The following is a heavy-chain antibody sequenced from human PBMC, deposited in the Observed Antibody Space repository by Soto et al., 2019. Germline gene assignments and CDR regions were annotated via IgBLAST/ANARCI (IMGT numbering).Heavy chain of an antibody. J-gene: IGHJ3*02. CDR2: ISGSGGST. Sequence: GGSLRLSCAASGFTFSSYAMSWVRQAPGKGLEWVSAISGSGGSTYYADSVKGRFTISRDNSKNTLYLQMNSLRAEDTAVYYCAKDGRWVTTPRGAFDIWGQGTMVTVSS. CDR3: AKDGRWVTTPRGAFDI. CDR1: GFTFSSYA. D-gene: IGHD4-17*01. V-gene: IGHV3-23*01.